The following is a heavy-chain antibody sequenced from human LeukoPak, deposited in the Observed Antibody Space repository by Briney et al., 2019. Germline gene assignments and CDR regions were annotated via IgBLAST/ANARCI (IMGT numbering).Heavy chain of an antibody. CDR2: INAGNGNT. D-gene: IGHD3-22*01. CDR3: ARWGWYYYDSSGYE. V-gene: IGHV1-3*01. J-gene: IGHJ4*02. CDR1: GYTFTNYA. Sequence: ASVKVSRKPSGYTFTNYARHLVGLDPGQTREGMGGINAGNGNTKYSQKFQGRVTITRDTSASTAYMELSSLRSEDTAVYYCARWGWYYYDSSGYEWGQGTLVTVSS.